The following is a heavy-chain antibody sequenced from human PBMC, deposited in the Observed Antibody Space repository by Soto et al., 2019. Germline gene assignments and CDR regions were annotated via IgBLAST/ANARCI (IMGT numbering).Heavy chain of an antibody. J-gene: IGHJ4*02. CDR3: ARDHPHSYGVYYFDY. D-gene: IGHD5-18*01. CDR2: INHSGST. CDR1: GGSFIGYY. V-gene: IGHV4-34*01. Sequence: SETLSLTCAVYGGSFIGYYWSWIRQPPGKGLEWIGEINHSGSTNYNPSLKSRVTISVDTSKNQFSLKLSSVTAADTAVYYCARDHPHSYGVYYFDYWGQGTPVTVSS.